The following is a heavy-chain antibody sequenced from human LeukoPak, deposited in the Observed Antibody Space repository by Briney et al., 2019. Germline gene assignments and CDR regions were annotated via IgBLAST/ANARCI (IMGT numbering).Heavy chain of an antibody. CDR3: AKGFEGTSWSDRDY. CDR1: GFTFSSYA. D-gene: IGHD2-2*01. CDR2: ISGSGGST. V-gene: IGHV3-23*01. Sequence: GGSLRLSCAASGFTFSSYAMSWVRQAPGKRLEWVSAISGSGGSTYYADSVKGRFTISRDNSKNTLYLQMNSLRAEDTAVYYCAKGFEGTSWSDRDYWGQGTLVTVSS. J-gene: IGHJ4*02.